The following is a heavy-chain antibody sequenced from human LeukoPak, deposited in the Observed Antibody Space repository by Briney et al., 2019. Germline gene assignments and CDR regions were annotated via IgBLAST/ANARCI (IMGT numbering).Heavy chain of an antibody. CDR1: GFTFNYAW. V-gene: IGHV3-15*04. D-gene: IGHD1-7*01. CDR3: TTDEDWNYARKDV. Sequence: GGSLRLSCAASGFTFNYAWMSWVRQVPGKGLEWVGQTVSEIDGGTTDYAAPVKGRFTISRDDSKSALYLQMNSLKIEDTAVYYCTTDEDWNYARKDVWGQGATVIVSS. J-gene: IGHJ6*02. CDR2: TVSEIDGGTT.